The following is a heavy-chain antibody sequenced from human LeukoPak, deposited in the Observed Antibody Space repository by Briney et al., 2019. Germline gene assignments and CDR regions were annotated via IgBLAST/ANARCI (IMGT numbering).Heavy chain of an antibody. CDR3: ARASGYDQNTDYFDY. V-gene: IGHV3-48*03. D-gene: IGHD5-12*01. J-gene: IGHJ4*02. Sequence: PGGSLRLSCAASGFTFNNYEMNWVRQAPGKGLEWVSYISSSDINKNYADSVKGRFTISRDNPKNSLYLQMNSLRAEDTAVYYCARASGYDQNTDYFDYWGQGTLVTVSS. CDR1: GFTFNNYE. CDR2: ISSSDINK.